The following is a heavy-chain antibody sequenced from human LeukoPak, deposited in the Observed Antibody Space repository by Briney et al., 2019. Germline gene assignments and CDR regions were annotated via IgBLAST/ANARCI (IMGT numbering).Heavy chain of an antibody. D-gene: IGHD3-10*01. CDR3: AKDLTYYYGSGFY. CDR2: ISWNSGNI. CDR1: GFTFDDYA. V-gene: IGHV3-9*01. J-gene: IGHJ4*02. Sequence: GGSLRLSCAASGFTFDDYAMHWVRQAPGKGLEWVSGISWNSGNIGYADSVKGRFTISRDNAKNSLYLQMNSLRAEDTALYYCAKDLTYYYGSGFYWGQGTLVTVSS.